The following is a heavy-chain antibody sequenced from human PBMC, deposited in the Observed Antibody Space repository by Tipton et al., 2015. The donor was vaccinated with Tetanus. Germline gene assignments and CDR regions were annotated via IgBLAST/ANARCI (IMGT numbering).Heavy chain of an antibody. CDR1: GSSMSSYY. CDR2: ITYSAST. D-gene: IGHD2-8*01. J-gene: IGHJ4*02. V-gene: IGHV4-59*13. Sequence: TLSLTCSVSGSSMSSYYWSWIRQTPGKRLAWIAYITYSASTKFNPSLRSRVTMSLQASKNEFSMRLGSVTASDTAVYHCARVKVSVYGPHVHYFLDSWGQGTLVSVSS. CDR3: ARVKVSVYGPHVHYFLDS.